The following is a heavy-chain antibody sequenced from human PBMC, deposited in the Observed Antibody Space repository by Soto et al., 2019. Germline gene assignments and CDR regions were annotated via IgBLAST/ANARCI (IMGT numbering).Heavy chain of an antibody. CDR1: GFTFSSNS. J-gene: IGHJ4*02. V-gene: IGHV3-23*01. D-gene: IGHD3-10*01. Sequence: EVQLLESGGDLVQPGGSLRLSCAASGFTFSSNSMTWVRQAPGKGLEWVAGISSGGDNTCHADSVKGRFTISRDNSKNTMYLQMNSLRVGDTAVYYCVKWDGFGEYWGQGSLVTVSS. CDR2: ISSGGDNT. CDR3: VKWDGFGEY.